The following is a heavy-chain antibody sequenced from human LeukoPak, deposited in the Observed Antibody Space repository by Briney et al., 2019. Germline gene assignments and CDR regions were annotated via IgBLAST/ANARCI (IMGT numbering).Heavy chain of an antibody. D-gene: IGHD3-10*01. CDR1: GFTFSSYG. Sequence: HPGGSLRLSCAASGFTFSSYGMHWVRQAPGKGLEWVAVIWYDGSNKYYADSVKGRFTISRDNSKNTLYLQMNSLRAEDTAVYYCAKDNSMVRGEYNWFDPWGQGTLVTVSS. CDR3: AKDNSMVRGEYNWFDP. V-gene: IGHV3-30*02. CDR2: IWYDGSNK. J-gene: IGHJ5*02.